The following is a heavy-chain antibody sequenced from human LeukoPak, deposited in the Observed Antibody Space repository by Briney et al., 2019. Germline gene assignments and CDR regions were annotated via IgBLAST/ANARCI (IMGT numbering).Heavy chain of an antibody. D-gene: IGHD2-21*02. V-gene: IGHV3-33*08. CDR1: GFTFSSYS. Sequence: GGSLRLSCAASGFTFSSYSMHWVRQAPGKGLEWVAVICYDGSNKYYADSVKGRFTISRDKSKNTLYLQMNSLRAEDTAVYYCARDILAYCGGYGYPAFGYWGQGTMVTASS. J-gene: IGHJ3*01. CDR3: ARDILAYCGGYGYPAFGY. CDR2: ICYDGSNK.